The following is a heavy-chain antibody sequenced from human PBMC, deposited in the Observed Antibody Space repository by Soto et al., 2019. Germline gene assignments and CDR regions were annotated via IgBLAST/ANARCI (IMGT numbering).Heavy chain of an antibody. CDR2: IWYDGSNK. CDR1: GFTFSSYG. V-gene: IGHV3-33*01. CDR3: ARPRYSGYPALDYYYKDV. Sequence: QVQLVESGGGVVQPGRSLRLSCAASGFTFSSYGMHWVRQAPGKGLEWVAVIWYDGSNKYYADSVKGRFTISRDNSKNTLYLQMNSLRAEDTAVYYCARPRYSGYPALDYYYKDVWGKGTTVTVSS. D-gene: IGHD5-12*01. J-gene: IGHJ6*03.